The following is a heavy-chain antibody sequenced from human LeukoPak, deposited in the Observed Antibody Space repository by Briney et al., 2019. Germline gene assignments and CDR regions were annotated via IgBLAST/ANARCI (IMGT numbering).Heavy chain of an antibody. D-gene: IGHD6-13*01. CDR1: GFTFSSHA. Sequence: GGSLRLSCAASGFTFSSHAMSWVRQAPWKGLEWVSAISISGENTYYADSVKGRFTISRDNSKNTLHLQMNSLRAEDTAVYYCARRYSSSWRSFDYWGQGTLVTVSS. J-gene: IGHJ4*02. V-gene: IGHV3-23*01. CDR3: ARRYSSSWRSFDY. CDR2: ISISGENT.